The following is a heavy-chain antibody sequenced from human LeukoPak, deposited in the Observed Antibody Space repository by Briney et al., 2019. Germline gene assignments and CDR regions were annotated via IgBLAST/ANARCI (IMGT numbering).Heavy chain of an antibody. CDR1: GFTFSSYE. CDR2: ISSSGSTI. CDR3: ARGRGSWSFDC. J-gene: IGHJ4*02. V-gene: IGHV3-48*03. Sequence: GGSLRLSCAASGFTFSSYEMNWVRQAPGKGLEWVSYISSSGSTIYYADSVKGRFTISRDNAKNSLYLQMNSLRAEDTAVYYCARGRGSWSFDCWGQGTLVTVSS. D-gene: IGHD6-13*01.